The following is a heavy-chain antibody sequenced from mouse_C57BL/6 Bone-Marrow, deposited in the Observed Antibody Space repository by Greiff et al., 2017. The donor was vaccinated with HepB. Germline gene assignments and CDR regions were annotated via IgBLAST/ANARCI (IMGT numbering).Heavy chain of an antibody. D-gene: IGHD1-1*01. CDR1: GYTFTSYW. CDR3: ARVPYYYGSSWYFDV. Sequence: QVHVKQPGAELVKPGASVKLSCKASGYTFTSYWMHWVKQRPGQGLEWIGMIHPNSGSTNYNEKFKSKATLTVDKSSSTAYMQLSSLTSEDSAVYYCARVPYYYGSSWYFDVWGTGTTVTVSS. V-gene: IGHV1-64*01. J-gene: IGHJ1*03. CDR2: IHPNSGST.